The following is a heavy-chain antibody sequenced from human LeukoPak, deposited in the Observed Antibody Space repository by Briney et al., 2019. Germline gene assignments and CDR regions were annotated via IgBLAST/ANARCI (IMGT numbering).Heavy chain of an antibody. D-gene: IGHD7-27*01. V-gene: IGHV1-18*01. CDR1: GYTFTSYG. J-gene: IGHJ4*02. CDR3: AREEANWGSPFAS. CDR2: ISVYNGNT. Sequence: GASVKVSCKASGYTFTSYGISWVRQAPGQGLEWMGWISVYNGNTNYAQKFQGRVTMTTEPSTSTAYMEVRSLRSDDTAVYYCAREEANWGSPFASWGQGTLVTVSS.